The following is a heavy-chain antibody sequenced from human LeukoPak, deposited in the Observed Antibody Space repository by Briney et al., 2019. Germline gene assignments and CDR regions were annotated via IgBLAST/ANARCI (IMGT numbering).Heavy chain of an antibody. CDR3: ASWAGGNAPVASFDY. D-gene: IGHD1-14*01. CDR1: GYTFTGYC. J-gene: IGHJ4*02. CDR2: INLNSGDT. Sequence: VASVKVSCKPSGYTFTGYCMHWMRQAPGQGLEWVGWINLNSGDTNYAQKFQGRVTITRDTSISTAYMELRRLRSDDTAVYYCASWAGGNAPVASFDYWGQGTLVTVSS. V-gene: IGHV1-2*02.